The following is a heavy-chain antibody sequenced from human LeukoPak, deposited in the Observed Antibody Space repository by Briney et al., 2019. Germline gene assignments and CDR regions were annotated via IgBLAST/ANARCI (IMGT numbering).Heavy chain of an antibody. J-gene: IGHJ4*02. D-gene: IGHD3-16*01. CDR3: AKDWGEYFDYVWGSFTSFDS. CDR1: GSTFSSYE. Sequence: GGSLRLSCAASGSTFSSYEMNWVRQAPGKGLEWVSGISGSGHRTYYADSVKGRFTISRDNSKSTLYLQMNSLRAEDTAVYYCAKDWGEYFDYVWGSFTSFDSWGQGTLVTVSS. CDR2: ISGSGHRT. V-gene: IGHV3-23*01.